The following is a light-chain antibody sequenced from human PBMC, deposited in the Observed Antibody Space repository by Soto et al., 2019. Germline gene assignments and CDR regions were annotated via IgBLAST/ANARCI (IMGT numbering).Light chain of an antibody. CDR3: QQYNNWPPFT. J-gene: IGKJ3*01. Sequence: EIVMTQSPATLSVSPGERATLSCRASQSVSSNLPWYQQKPGQPPRLLIYGASTRATGIPARFSGSGSGTELTLTISSLQSEDFAVYYCQQYNNWPPFTFGPGTKVDIK. CDR1: QSVSSN. CDR2: GAS. V-gene: IGKV3-15*01.